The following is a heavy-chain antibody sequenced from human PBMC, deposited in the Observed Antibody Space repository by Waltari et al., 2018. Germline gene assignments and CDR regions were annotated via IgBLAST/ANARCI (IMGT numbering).Heavy chain of an antibody. J-gene: IGHJ4*02. CDR3: ARNVAGTGDFDY. CDR1: GYTFLTYD. V-gene: IGHV1-8*03. CDR2: MNTNSGNT. Sequence: QVQLVQSGAEVQKPGASVKVSCTASGYTFLTYDINWCRQATGQGLEWMGWMNTNSGNTGYAQKFQGRVTITRNTSIRTAYMELSSLRPDDTAVYYCARNVAGTGDFDYWGQGTLVTVSS.